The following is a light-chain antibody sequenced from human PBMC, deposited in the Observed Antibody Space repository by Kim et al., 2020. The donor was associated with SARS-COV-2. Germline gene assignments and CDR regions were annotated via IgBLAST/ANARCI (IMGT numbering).Light chain of an antibody. CDR1: TGAVTSGHY. V-gene: IGLV7-46*01. Sequence: QAVVTQEPSLTVSPGGTVTPTCGSSTGAVTSGHYPYWFQQKPGQAPRTLIFDTTNKHSWTPARFSGSLLGGKAALTLSGAQPEDEAEYYCLLSYSGWVFGGGTQLTVL. CDR3: LLSYSGWV. CDR2: DTT. J-gene: IGLJ3*02.